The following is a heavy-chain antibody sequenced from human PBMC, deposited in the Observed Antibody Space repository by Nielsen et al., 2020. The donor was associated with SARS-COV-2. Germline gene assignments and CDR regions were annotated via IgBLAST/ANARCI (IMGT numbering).Heavy chain of an antibody. J-gene: IGHJ6*02. D-gene: IGHD2-8*01. CDR1: GYTFTTYG. Sequence: ASVKVSCKASGYTFTTYGISWVRQAPGQGLEWMGWISAYNGNTNYAQKLQGRVTMTTDTSTSTAYMELRSLRSDDTAVYYCAREAVAGSFCTNGVCPNGMDVWGQGTTVTVSS. CDR2: ISAYNGNT. V-gene: IGHV1-18*01. CDR3: AREAVAGSFCTNGVCPNGMDV.